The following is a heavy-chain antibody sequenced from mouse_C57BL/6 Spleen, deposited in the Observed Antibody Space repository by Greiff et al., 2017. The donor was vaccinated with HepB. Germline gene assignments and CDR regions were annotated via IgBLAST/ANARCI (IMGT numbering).Heavy chain of an antibody. CDR2: ISSGSSTI. V-gene: IGHV5-17*01. CDR3: ARERAMDY. Sequence: EVQLQESRGGLVKPGGSLKLSCAASGFTFSDYGMHWVRQAPEKGLEWVAYISSGSSTIYYADTVKGRFTISRDNAKNTLFLQMTSVRSEDTAMYYCARERAMDYWGQGTSVTVSS. J-gene: IGHJ4*01. CDR1: GFTFSDYG.